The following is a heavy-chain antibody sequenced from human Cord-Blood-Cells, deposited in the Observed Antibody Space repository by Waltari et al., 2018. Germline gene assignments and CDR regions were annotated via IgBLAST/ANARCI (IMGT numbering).Heavy chain of an antibody. CDR1: GGSISSGDYY. J-gene: IGHJ3*02. CDR3: ARVGLGTIVGVVNAFDI. Sequence: QVQLQESGPGLVKPSQTLSLTCTVSGGSISSGDYYWSWIRQPPGKGLEWIGYIYYSGSTHYHPARKMRVTISVDTSKNQFSLKLSSVTAADTAVYYCARVGLGTIVGVVNAFDIWGQGTMVTVSS. D-gene: IGHD3-3*01. CDR2: IYYSGST. V-gene: IGHV4-30-4*01.